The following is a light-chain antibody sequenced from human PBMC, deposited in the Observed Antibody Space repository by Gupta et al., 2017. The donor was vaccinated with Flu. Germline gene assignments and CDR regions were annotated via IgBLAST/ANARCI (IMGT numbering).Light chain of an antibody. CDR1: QDISNY. J-gene: IGKJ2*01. CDR3: QQDDNLPST. Sequence: DIQTTQSPSSLSASVGDRVTITCQASQDISNYLNWYQQKPGKAPKLLIYDASNLERGVPSRFSGSGSGTDFTFTISSLQPEDIATYYCQQDDNLPSTFGQGTKVEIK. CDR2: DAS. V-gene: IGKV1-33*01.